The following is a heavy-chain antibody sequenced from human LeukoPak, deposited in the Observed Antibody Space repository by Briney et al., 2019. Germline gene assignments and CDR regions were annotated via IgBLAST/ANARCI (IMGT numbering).Heavy chain of an antibody. J-gene: IGHJ6*02. D-gene: IGHD3-3*01. CDR3: ARAPQGKTYYDFWSGYYLPYYYYGMDV. Sequence: ASVKVSCKASGYTFTSYDINWVRQATGQGLEWMGWMNPNSGNTGYAQKFQGRVTMTRSTSISTAYMELSSLRSEDTAVYYCARAPQGKTYYDFWSGYYLPYYYYGMDVWGQGTTVTVSS. V-gene: IGHV1-8*01. CDR2: MNPNSGNT. CDR1: GYTFTSYD.